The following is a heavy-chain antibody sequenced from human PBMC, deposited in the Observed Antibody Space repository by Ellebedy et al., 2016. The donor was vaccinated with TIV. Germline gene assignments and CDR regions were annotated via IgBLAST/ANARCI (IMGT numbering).Heavy chain of an antibody. V-gene: IGHV1-69*10. Sequence: ASVKVSCKASGGSFSSYVISWVRQAPGQGLEWMGGIIPVLETPNYAQKFQGRLTVSADKSTNTAYMELSSLTSEDTAVYYCAADLASVGQWGQGTLVIVSS. CDR3: AADLASVGQ. D-gene: IGHD1-26*01. CDR1: GGSFSSYV. CDR2: IIPVLETP. J-gene: IGHJ1*01.